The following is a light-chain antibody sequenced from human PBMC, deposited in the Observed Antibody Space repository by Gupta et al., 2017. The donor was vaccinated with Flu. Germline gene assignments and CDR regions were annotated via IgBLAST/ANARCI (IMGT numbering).Light chain of an antibody. CDR3: QTWGTGILV. V-gene: IGLV4-69*01. CDR2: LNSDGSH. Sequence: QLVLTQSPSASASLGASVKLTCTLRSGHSRYAIAWHQQQPEKGPRYLMKLNSDGSHSKGDGIPDRFSGSSSGAERYLTVPSLQSEAEADYYCQTWGTGILVFGGGTKLTVL. CDR1: SGHSRYA. J-gene: IGLJ3*02.